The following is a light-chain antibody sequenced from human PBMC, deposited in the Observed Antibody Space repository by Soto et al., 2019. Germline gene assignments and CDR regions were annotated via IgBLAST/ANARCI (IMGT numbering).Light chain of an antibody. CDR3: QQFNSYPLT. V-gene: IGKV1-13*02. CDR1: QAISSD. Sequence: AIQLTQSPSSLSASEGDRVTITCRASQAISSDLVWYQQTPGKGPKLLIYDASTLESGVPSRFSGSGSGTEFTLTISSLKPEDFVTYFCQQFNSYPLTFGGGTTLEIK. CDR2: DAS. J-gene: IGKJ4*01.